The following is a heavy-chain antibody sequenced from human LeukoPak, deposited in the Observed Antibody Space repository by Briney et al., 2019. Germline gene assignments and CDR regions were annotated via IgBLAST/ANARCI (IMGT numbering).Heavy chain of an antibody. J-gene: IGHJ4*02. V-gene: IGHV3-23*01. CDR3: AKEGWLRLAPDY. CDR2: ISGSGGSR. CDR1: GFTFSNSA. Sequence: PGGSLRLSCAASGFTFSNSAMSWVRQAPGKGLEWVSGISGSGGSRYYADSVKGRFTIPRDNSKDTLYLQMNSLRAEDTAVYYCAKEGWLRLAPDYWGQGTLVTVSS. D-gene: IGHD5-12*01.